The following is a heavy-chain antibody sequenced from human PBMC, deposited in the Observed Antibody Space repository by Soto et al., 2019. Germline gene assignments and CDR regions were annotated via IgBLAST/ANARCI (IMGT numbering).Heavy chain of an antibody. V-gene: IGHV5-51*01. CDR3: ARHSLYYGSGSYYLVNYYYYYMDV. Sequence: PGESLKISCKGSGYSFTSYWIGWVRQMPGKGLEWMGIIYPGDSDTRYSPSFQGQVTISADKSISTAYLQWSSLKASDTAMYYCARHSLYYGSGSYYLVNYYYYYMDVWGKGTTVTVSS. D-gene: IGHD3-10*01. J-gene: IGHJ6*03. CDR2: IYPGDSDT. CDR1: GYSFTSYW.